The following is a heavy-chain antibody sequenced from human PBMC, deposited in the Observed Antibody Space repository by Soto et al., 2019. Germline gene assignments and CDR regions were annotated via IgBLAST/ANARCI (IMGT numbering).Heavy chain of an antibody. CDR3: ARQSFFWFGNYYGMDV. J-gene: IGHJ6*02. CDR1: GYSFTSYW. CDR2: IYPGDSDT. V-gene: IGHV5-51*01. Sequence: GASLKISCKGSGYSFTSYWIGWVRQMPGKGLEWMGIIYPGDSDTRYSPSFQGQVTISADKSISTAYLQWSSLKASDTAMYYCARQSFFWFGNYYGMDVWGQGTTVTVSS. D-gene: IGHD3-10*01.